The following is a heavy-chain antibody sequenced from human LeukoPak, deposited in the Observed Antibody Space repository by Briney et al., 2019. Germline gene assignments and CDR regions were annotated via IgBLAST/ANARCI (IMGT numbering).Heavy chain of an antibody. CDR1: GGSFSGYY. D-gene: IGHD6-6*01. J-gene: IGHJ4*02. CDR2: INHSGST. Sequence: SETLSLTCAVYGGSFSGYYWSWIRQPPGKGLEWNGQINHSGSTNYNPSLKSRVTISVDTSKNQFSLKLSSVTSADTAVYYCARGSVAARRFDYWGREPWSPSPQ. V-gene: IGHV4-34*01. CDR3: ARGSVAARRFDY.